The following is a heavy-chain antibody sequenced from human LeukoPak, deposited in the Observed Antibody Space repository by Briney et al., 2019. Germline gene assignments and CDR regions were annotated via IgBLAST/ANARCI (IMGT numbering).Heavy chain of an antibody. CDR2: INAGNGNT. CDR1: GYTFTSYA. V-gene: IGHV1-3*01. Sequence: ASVKVSCKASGYTFTSYAMHWVRQAPGQRLEWMGWINAGNGNTKYSQKFQGRVTITRDTSASTAYMELSSLRSEDTAVYYCAKPIAAAGGPLYGERYGMDVWGQGTTVTVSS. J-gene: IGHJ6*02. CDR3: AKPIAAAGGPLYGERYGMDV. D-gene: IGHD6-13*01.